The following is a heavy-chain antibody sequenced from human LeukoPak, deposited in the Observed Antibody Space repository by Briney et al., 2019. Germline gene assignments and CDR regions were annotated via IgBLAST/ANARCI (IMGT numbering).Heavy chain of an antibody. Sequence: SLRLSCAAAGFPFSTYVMHWVRQAPGKGLEWMAFISFNGNNKQYRDSLKGRFTISRDNSKNTLFLQMDSLRPEDTAVYYCVTTTVTTSYAFDVWGAGTMVTVSS. CDR2: ISFNGNNK. D-gene: IGHD4-17*01. J-gene: IGHJ3*01. CDR3: VTTTVTTSYAFDV. CDR1: GFPFSTYV. V-gene: IGHV3-30-3*01.